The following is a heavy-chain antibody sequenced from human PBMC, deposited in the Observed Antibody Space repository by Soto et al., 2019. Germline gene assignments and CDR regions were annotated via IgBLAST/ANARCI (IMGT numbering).Heavy chain of an antibody. J-gene: IGHJ4*02. D-gene: IGHD3-3*01. CDR3: AKGSLPAAIFGVVIPFDY. CDR1: GFTFSSYA. CDR2: ISGSGGST. V-gene: IGHV3-23*01. Sequence: GGSLRLSCAASGFTFSSYAMSWVRQAPGKGLEWVSAISGSGGSTYYADSVKGRFTISRDNSKNTLYLQMNSLRAEDTAVYYCAKGSLPAAIFGVVIPFDYWGQGTLVTVS.